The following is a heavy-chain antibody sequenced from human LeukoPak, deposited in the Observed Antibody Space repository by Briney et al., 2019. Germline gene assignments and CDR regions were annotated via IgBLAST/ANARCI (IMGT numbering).Heavy chain of an antibody. J-gene: IGHJ6*02. Sequence: GASVKVSCKASGYTVTNYYMHWVRQAPGQGLEWMGIVNPSSISASYAQKFQGRVTMTRGTSTSTVSMELSSLRSDDTAVYYCASVYQHGMDVWGQGTTVTVSS. D-gene: IGHD2-2*01. CDR3: ASVYQHGMDV. CDR1: GYTVTNYY. V-gene: IGHV1-46*01. CDR2: VNPSSISA.